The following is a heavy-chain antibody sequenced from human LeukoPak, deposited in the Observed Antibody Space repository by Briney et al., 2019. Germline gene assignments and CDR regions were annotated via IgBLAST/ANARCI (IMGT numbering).Heavy chain of an antibody. CDR1: GYTFTTYA. J-gene: IGHJ6*02. Sequence: ASVKVSCKASGYTFTTYAMHWVRQAPGQRLEWMGWINAGNGNTKYSQKFQDRVTITRDTSASTAYMELSSLRSEDTAVYYCARGPTLVRGVIMPDSVGGMDVWGQGTTVTVSS. D-gene: IGHD3-10*01. CDR2: INAGNGNT. CDR3: ARGPTLVRGVIMPDSVGGMDV. V-gene: IGHV1-3*01.